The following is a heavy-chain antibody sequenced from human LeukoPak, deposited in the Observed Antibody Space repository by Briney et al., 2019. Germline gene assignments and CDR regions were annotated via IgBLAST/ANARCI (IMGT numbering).Heavy chain of an antibody. CDR2: IYYSGNT. Sequence: SETLSLTCTVSGGSISSGDYYWSWIRQPPGKGLEWIGFIYYSGNTNYNPSLKSRVIVSLDTSKNQFSLKLSSVTAADTAVYYCARLKGYSSGWYPSYYFDYWGQGTLVTVSS. CDR3: ARLKGYSSGWYPSYYFDY. V-gene: IGHV4-61*08. CDR1: GGSISSGDYY. J-gene: IGHJ4*02. D-gene: IGHD6-19*01.